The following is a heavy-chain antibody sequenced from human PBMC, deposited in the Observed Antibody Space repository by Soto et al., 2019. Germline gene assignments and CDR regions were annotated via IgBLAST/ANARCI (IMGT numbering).Heavy chain of an antibody. CDR2: IYYSGRP. V-gene: IGHV4-39*01. J-gene: IGHJ4*02. CDR3: ARYSGYGGEDY. Sequence: QLQLQESGPGLVKPSETLSLTCTVSGGSISSSSYYWGWIRQPPGKGLEWIGSIYYSGRPYYNPSLKSRVTISVDTSKNQFSLKLSSVTAADTAVYYCARYSGYGGEDYWGQGTLVTVSS. CDR1: GGSISSSSYY. D-gene: IGHD5-12*01.